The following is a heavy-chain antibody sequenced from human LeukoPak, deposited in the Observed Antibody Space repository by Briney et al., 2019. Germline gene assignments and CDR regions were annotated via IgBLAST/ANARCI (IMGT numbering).Heavy chain of an antibody. CDR1: GGSISSGGYY. Sequence: PSETLFLTCTVSGGSISSGGYYWSWIRQHPGKGLEWIGYIYYSGSTYYNPSLKSRVTISVDTSKNQFSLKLSSVTAADTAVYYCARDLRLGELSYFDYWGQGTLVTVSS. CDR2: IYYSGST. J-gene: IGHJ4*02. CDR3: ARDLRLGELSYFDY. D-gene: IGHD3-10*01. V-gene: IGHV4-31*03.